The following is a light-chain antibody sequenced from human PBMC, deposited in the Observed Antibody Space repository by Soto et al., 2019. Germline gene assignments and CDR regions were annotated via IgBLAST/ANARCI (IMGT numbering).Light chain of an antibody. CDR2: GAS. Sequence: EIVLTQSPGTLSLSPGERATLSCRASQSVSSSYLAWYQQKPGQAPRLLIYGASSRATGIPDRFSGSGSGTDFTXTXSRXEXXDFAVYYCQQYGSSPLTFGGGTKVEIK. V-gene: IGKV3-20*01. J-gene: IGKJ4*01. CDR3: QQYGSSPLT. CDR1: QSVSSSY.